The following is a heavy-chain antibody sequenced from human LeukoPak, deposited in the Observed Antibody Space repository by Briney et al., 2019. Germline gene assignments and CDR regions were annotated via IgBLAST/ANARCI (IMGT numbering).Heavy chain of an antibody. CDR1: GFTVSSNF. CDR2: LYTGGST. D-gene: IGHD3-16*01. Sequence: GSLRLSCAASGFTVSSNFMSWFRQAPGKGLEWVSVLYTGGSTHYADSVKGRFTISRDISKNTVYLQMNSLRAEDTAVYYCVRVAPPLAMITIADYWGQGTLVTVSS. CDR3: VRVAPPLAMITIADY. V-gene: IGHV3-53*01. J-gene: IGHJ4*02.